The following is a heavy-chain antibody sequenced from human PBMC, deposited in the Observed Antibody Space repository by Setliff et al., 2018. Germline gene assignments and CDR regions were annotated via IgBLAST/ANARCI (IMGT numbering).Heavy chain of an antibody. D-gene: IGHD6-13*01. V-gene: IGHV1-46*01. CDR2: INPSGEST. Sequence: ASVKVSCKVSGYTLSHYYMHWVRQAPGQGLEWMCLINPSGESTNYAQKYQGRVNMTRDTSTSTFYMELRSLKSEDTATYFCARGLIANASWYPNKHTYYYYIDVWGKGNTVTVSS. J-gene: IGHJ6*03. CDR3: ARGLIANASWYPNKHTYYYYIDV. CDR1: GYTLSHYY.